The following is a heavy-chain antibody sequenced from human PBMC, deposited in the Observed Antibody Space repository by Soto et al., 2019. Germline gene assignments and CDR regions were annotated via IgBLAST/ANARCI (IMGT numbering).Heavy chain of an antibody. Sequence: PSETLALTCTVSGGSISSGDYSWTLIRQRPGKGLEWIGYIYYSGSTYYNPSLKSRVTISVDTSKNQFSLKLSSVTAADTAVYYCARDSGWIDYWGQGTLVTVSS. CDR1: GGSISSGDYS. CDR3: ARDSGWIDY. D-gene: IGHD6-19*01. CDR2: IYYSGST. J-gene: IGHJ4*02. V-gene: IGHV4-30-4*01.